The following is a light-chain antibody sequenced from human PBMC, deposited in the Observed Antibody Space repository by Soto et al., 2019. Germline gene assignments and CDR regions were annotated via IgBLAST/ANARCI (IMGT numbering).Light chain of an antibody. J-gene: IGKJ4*01. Sequence: ELVLTQSPGTLSLSPGERATLSCRTSQSFSSHYLAWYQQRPGQAPRLLIYGVSNRASGIPDRFSGSVSGTDFSLTISGLEPEDSAVYYCQQYDRIPGFTFGGGTKVEI. CDR1: QSFSSHY. V-gene: IGKV3-20*01. CDR2: GVS. CDR3: QQYDRIPGFT.